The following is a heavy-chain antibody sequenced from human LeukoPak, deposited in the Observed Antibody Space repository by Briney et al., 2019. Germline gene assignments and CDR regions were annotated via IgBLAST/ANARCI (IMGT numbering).Heavy chain of an antibody. Sequence: GGSLRLSCAASGFTFSSYAMHWVRQAPGKGLEWVAVISYDGSNKYYADSVKGRFTISRDNSKNTLYLQMNSLRAEDTAVYYCARGVVYDSSGSFSWFDPWGQGTLVTVSS. CDR1: GFTFSSYA. V-gene: IGHV3-30-3*01. CDR3: ARGVVYDSSGSFSWFDP. J-gene: IGHJ5*02. D-gene: IGHD3-22*01. CDR2: ISYDGSNK.